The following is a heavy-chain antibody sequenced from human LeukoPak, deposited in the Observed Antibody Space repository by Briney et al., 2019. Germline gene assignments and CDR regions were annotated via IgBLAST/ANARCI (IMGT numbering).Heavy chain of an antibody. CDR2: ISYSGST. CDR3: ARGPYYYGSGSYLNY. Sequence: PSETLSLTCTVSGGSISSSSYYWGWIRQPPGEGLEWIGSISYSGSTYYNPSLKSRVTISVDTSKNQFSLKLSSVTAADTAVYYCARGPYYYGSGSYLNYWGQGTLVTVSS. CDR1: GGSISSSSYY. V-gene: IGHV4-39*01. D-gene: IGHD3-10*01. J-gene: IGHJ4*02.